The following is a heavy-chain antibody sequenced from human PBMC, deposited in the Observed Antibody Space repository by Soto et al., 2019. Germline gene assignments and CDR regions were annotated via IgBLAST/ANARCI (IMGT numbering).Heavy chain of an antibody. V-gene: IGHV1-69*06. Sequence: GXSVKDSCKASGGTFSSYAISWVRQAPGQGLEWMGGIIPIFGTANYAQKFQGRVTITADKSTSTAYMELSSLRSEDTAVYYCARSLEPYYFDYWGQGTLVTVSS. CDR1: GGTFSSYA. D-gene: IGHD1-1*01. J-gene: IGHJ4*02. CDR2: IIPIFGTA. CDR3: ARSLEPYYFDY.